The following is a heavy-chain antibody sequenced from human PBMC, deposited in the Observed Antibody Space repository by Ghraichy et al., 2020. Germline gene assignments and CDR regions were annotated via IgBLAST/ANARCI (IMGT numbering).Heavy chain of an antibody. CDR2: IYYSGST. J-gene: IGHJ5*02. Sequence: SETLSLTCTISGGSISRYYWNWIRQPPGKGLEWIGYIYYSGSTNYNPSLKSRVTISVDTSKNQFSLKLSTVTAADTAVYYCARGRSLVANWLDPWGQGTLVTVSS. CDR1: GGSISRYY. V-gene: IGHV4-59*01. CDR3: ARGRSLVANWLDP.